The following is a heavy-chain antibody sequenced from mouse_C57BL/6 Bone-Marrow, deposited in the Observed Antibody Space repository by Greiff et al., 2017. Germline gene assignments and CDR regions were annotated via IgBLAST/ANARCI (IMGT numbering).Heavy chain of an antibody. CDR3: ARIDYYAMDY. CDR2: IWSGGST. Sequence: VQLQQSGPGLVQPSQSLSITCTVSGFSFTSYGVHWVRQSPGKGLEWLGVIWSGGSTVYNAAFISRLGISKDNSKSQVFFKMNSLQADDTAIYYCARIDYYAMDYWGQGTSVTVAS. V-gene: IGHV2-2*01. CDR1: GFSFTSYG. J-gene: IGHJ4*01.